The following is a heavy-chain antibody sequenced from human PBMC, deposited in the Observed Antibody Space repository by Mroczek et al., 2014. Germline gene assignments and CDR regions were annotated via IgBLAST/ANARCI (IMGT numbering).Heavy chain of an antibody. CDR1: GYTLTELS. V-gene: IGHV1-24*01. D-gene: IGHD6-13*01. CDR3: ATGPYSSSAPSDDAFDI. Sequence: QVQLQESGAEVKKPGASVKVSCKVSGYTLTELSMHWVRQAPGKGLEWMGGFDPEDGETIYAQKFQGRVTMTEDTSTDTAYMELSSLRSEDTAVYYCATGPYSSSAPSDDAFDIWGQGTMVTVSS. J-gene: IGHJ3*02. CDR2: FDPEDGET.